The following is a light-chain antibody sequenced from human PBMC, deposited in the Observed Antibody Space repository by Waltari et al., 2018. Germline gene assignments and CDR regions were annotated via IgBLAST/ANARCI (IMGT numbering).Light chain of an antibody. CDR2: DVS. J-gene: IGLJ2*01. CDR3: TSYTSTNPVI. V-gene: IGLV2-14*03. Sequence: LMIYDVSRWPSGVSHRFSGSKSGNTASLTISGLQAEDEAHYYCTSYTSTNPVIFGGGTKVTVL.